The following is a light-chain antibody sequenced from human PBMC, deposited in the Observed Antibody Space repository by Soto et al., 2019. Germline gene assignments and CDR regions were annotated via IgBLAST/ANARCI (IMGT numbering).Light chain of an antibody. J-gene: IGKJ4*01. Sequence: DIQLIQSPSFLSASVGDRVTITCRASQGISSYLAWYQQKPGKAPKLLIYAASTLQSGVPSRFSGSGSGTEFTLTISSLQPEDFATYYCQQLNSYLTLTFGGGTKVEIK. CDR2: AAS. CDR3: QQLNSYLTLT. CDR1: QGISSY. V-gene: IGKV1-9*01.